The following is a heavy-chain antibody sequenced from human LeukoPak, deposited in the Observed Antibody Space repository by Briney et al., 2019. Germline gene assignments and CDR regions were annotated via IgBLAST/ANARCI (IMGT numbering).Heavy chain of an antibody. CDR3: ARGTSRPLYYMDV. D-gene: IGHD3/OR15-3a*01. CDR1: GGSISSSPYY. J-gene: IGHJ6*03. Sequence: SETLSLTCTVSGGSISSSPYYWGWIRQPPWKGLEWIGSIYYSGTTHYNPSLKSRVTISVDTSKNQFSLKLSSVTAADTAVYYCARGTSRPLYYMDVWGKGTTVTVSS. CDR2: IYYSGTT. V-gene: IGHV4-39*07.